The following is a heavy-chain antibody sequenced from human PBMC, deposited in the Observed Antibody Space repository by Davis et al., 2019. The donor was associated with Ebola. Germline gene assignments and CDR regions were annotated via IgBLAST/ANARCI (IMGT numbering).Heavy chain of an antibody. Sequence: GESLKISCTDSVITFSSYAMTWVRQAPGKGLEWVSAISGSGGSTYYADSVKRRFNVSRDNAKNSLYLQMNSLRAEDTAVYYCVRDPALVVTGGGWFFGLWGRGTLVTVSS. V-gene: IGHV3-23*01. CDR3: VRDPALVVTGGGWFFGL. CDR2: ISGSGGST. D-gene: IGHD2-21*02. J-gene: IGHJ2*01. CDR1: VITFSSYA.